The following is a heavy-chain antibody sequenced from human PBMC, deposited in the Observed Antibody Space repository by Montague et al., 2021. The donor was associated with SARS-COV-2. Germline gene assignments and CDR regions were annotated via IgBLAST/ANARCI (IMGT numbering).Heavy chain of an antibody. D-gene: IGHD1-7*01. V-gene: IGHV4-34*01. CDR3: SRGRTGTTVYYYYYDGRDV. J-gene: IGHJ6*02. Sequence: KKNSGSTNYNPSLKSRVTLSVDTSKNQFSLKLSSVTAADTAVYYCSRGRTGTTVYYYYYDGRDVWGQGTTVTVSS. CDR2: KKNSGST.